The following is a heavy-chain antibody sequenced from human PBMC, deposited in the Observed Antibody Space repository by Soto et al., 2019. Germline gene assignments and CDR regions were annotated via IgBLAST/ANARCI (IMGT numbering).Heavy chain of an antibody. J-gene: IGHJ4*02. CDR3: ARDSGWPILNFDN. Sequence: GGSLRLSCAASDFDLSSYGIHWVRQAPGKGLEWVAASSYDGRETFYADSAQGRFTVSKEMSNNTAFLQMNALRHEDTAVYFCARDSGWPILNFDNWGQGTPVTVSS. CDR2: SSYDGRET. V-gene: IGHV3-30*03. D-gene: IGHD2-21*01. CDR1: DFDLSSYG.